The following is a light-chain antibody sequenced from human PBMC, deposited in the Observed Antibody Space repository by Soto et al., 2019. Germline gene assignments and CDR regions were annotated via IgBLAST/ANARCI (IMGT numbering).Light chain of an antibody. J-gene: IGKJ1*01. Sequence: IPLTQSPSSVAASVGDRVTMTCRASQGLSGWLAWYQQKPGRAPKLLISGVSTLQAGVPSRFSGSASGTDFSLTISGLQAEDFATYYCQQAKTFPWTFGPGTKVEIK. V-gene: IGKV1-12*01. CDR1: QGLSGW. CDR2: GVS. CDR3: QQAKTFPWT.